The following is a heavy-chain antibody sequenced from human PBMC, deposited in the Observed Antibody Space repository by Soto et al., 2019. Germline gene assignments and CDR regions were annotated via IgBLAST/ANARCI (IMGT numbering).Heavy chain of an antibody. V-gene: IGHV1-3*01. CDR1: GYTFTSYA. Sequence: GASVKVSCKASGYTFTSYAMHWVRQAPGQRLEWMGWINAGNGNTKYSQKFQGRVTITRDTSASTAYMELSSLRSEDTAVYYCAREGVLRYFDSPDYWGQGPLVTVSS. D-gene: IGHD3-9*01. J-gene: IGHJ4*02. CDR2: INAGNGNT. CDR3: AREGVLRYFDSPDY.